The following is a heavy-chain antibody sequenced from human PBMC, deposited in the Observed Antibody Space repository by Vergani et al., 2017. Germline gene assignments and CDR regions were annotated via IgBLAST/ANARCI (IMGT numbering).Heavy chain of an antibody. Sequence: QVQLQESGPGLVQPAETLSLTCVVSNSSINSNYYWGWIRQSPGKRLEWIGSVSHSGSNFSNPSLKSRVTISVDKSKKLFSLILNSVTAADTAVYYCVRDAINYDVLTGYYIGLDSWGQGTLVTVSS. CDR1: NSSINSNYY. CDR3: VRDAINYDVLTGYYIGLDS. V-gene: IGHV4-38-2*01. J-gene: IGHJ4*02. D-gene: IGHD3-9*01. CDR2: VSHSGSN.